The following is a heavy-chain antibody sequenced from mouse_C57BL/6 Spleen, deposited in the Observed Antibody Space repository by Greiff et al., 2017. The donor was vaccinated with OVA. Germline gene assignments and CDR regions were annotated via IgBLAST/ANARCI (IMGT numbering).Heavy chain of an antibody. D-gene: IGHD3-2*02. Sequence: VQLQQSGPELVKPGASVKMSCKASGYTFTDYNMHWVKQSHGKSLEWIGYINPNNGGTSYNQKFKGKATLTVNKSSSTAYMELRSLTSEDSAVYYCAGQLRLPYYFDYWGQGTTLTVSS. CDR2: INPNNGGT. CDR1: GYTFTDYN. CDR3: AGQLRLPYYFDY. J-gene: IGHJ2*01. V-gene: IGHV1-22*01.